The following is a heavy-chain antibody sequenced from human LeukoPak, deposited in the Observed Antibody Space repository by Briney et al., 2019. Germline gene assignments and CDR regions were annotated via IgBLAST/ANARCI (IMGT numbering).Heavy chain of an antibody. J-gene: IGHJ5*02. D-gene: IGHD2-2*01. Sequence: ASVKVSCKVSGYTLTELSMHWVRQAPGKGLEWMGGFDPEDGETIYAQKFQGRVTMTEDTSTDTAYMELSSLRSEDTAVYYCATRYGSASLYNWLDPWGQGTLVTVSS. CDR2: FDPEDGET. CDR1: GYTLTELS. CDR3: ATRYGSASLYNWLDP. V-gene: IGHV1-24*01.